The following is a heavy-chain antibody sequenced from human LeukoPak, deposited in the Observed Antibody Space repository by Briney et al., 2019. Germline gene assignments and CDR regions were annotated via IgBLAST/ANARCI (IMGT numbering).Heavy chain of an antibody. V-gene: IGHV3-21*01. J-gene: IGHJ4*02. CDR3: AREGEDDIVVVPAAIED. CDR1: GFTFSSYS. CDR2: ISSSSSYI. D-gene: IGHD2-2*01. Sequence: PGGSLRLSCAASGFTFSSYSMNWVRQAPGKGLEWVSSISSSSSYIYYADSVKGRFTISRDNAKNSLYLQMNSLRAEDTAVYYCAREGEDDIVVVPAAIEDWGQGTLVTVSS.